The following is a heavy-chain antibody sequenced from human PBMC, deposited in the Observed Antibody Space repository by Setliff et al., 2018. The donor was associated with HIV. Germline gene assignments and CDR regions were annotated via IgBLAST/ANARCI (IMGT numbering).Heavy chain of an antibody. CDR1: GYTFTTYG. J-gene: IGHJ3*02. CDR3: ARDLMGLRYFDWLLGDAFDI. Sequence: ASVKVSCKASGYTFTTYGISWVRQAPGHGLEWMGIINPSGGSTSYAQKFQGRVTMTRDTSTSTVYMELSSLRSEDTAVYYCARDLMGLRYFDWLLGDAFDIWGQGTMVTVSS. CDR2: INPSGGST. D-gene: IGHD3-9*01. V-gene: IGHV1-46*01.